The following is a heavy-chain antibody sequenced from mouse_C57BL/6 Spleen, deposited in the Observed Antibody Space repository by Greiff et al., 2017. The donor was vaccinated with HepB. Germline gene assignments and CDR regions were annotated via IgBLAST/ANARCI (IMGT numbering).Heavy chain of an antibody. CDR2: FYPRSGNS. CDR1: GYTFTSYG. Sequence: QVQLQQSGAELARPGASVKLSCKASGYTFTSYGISWVKQRTGQGLEWIGEFYPRSGNSYYNEKFKGKATLTADKSSSTAYMELRSLTSEDSAVYFCARSGDDNYRLYDMDYWGKGTSVTVSS. D-gene: IGHD2-1*01. CDR3: ARSGDDNYRLYDMDY. J-gene: IGHJ4*01. V-gene: IGHV1-81*01.